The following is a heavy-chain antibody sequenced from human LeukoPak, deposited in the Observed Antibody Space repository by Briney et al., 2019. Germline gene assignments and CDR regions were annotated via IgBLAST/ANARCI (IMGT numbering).Heavy chain of an antibody. CDR2: ISGSGGST. CDR3: VKEVDAFDL. J-gene: IGHJ3*01. CDR1: GFTFSSYA. V-gene: IGHV3-23*01. Sequence: GGSLRLSCAASGFTFSSYAMSWVRQAPGKGLEWVSAISGSGGSTYYADSVKGRFTISRDNSKNTLYLQMNNLRTEDTALYYCVKEVDAFDLWGQGTVVTVSS.